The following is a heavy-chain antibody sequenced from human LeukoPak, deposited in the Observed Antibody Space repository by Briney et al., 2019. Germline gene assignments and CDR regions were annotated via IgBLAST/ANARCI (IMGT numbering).Heavy chain of an antibody. J-gene: IGHJ5*02. CDR3: AREEAQVATMLNWFDP. CDR2: ISRSSSTI. CDR1: GFTFSDYS. D-gene: IGHD5-12*01. Sequence: GGSLRLSCAASGFTFSDYSMNWVRQAPGKGLEWVSYISRSSSTIYYADSVEGRFTISRDSARSSLYLQMNSLRDEDTAVYYCAREEAQVATMLNWFDPWGQGTLVTVSS. V-gene: IGHV3-48*02.